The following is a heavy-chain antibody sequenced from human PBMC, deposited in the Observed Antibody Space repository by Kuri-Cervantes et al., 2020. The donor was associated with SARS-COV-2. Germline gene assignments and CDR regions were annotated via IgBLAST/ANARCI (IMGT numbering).Heavy chain of an antibody. J-gene: IGHJ4*02. D-gene: IGHD1-1*01. CDR1: GFTFSGHW. CDR2: INPDGSYT. Sequence: WGTLRLSCAASGFTFSGHWIHWVRQAPGKGLVWVSRINPDGSYTDNADSVKGRFTLSRDNAKNMLFLQMNSLRAEDTAVYYCVRDGDHWNFDYWAQGTLVTVSS. V-gene: IGHV3-74*01. CDR3: VRDGDHWNFDY.